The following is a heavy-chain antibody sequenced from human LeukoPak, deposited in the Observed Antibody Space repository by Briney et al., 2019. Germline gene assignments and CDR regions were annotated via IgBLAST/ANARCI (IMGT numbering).Heavy chain of an antibody. J-gene: IGHJ4*02. CDR1: GYTFTSYG. CDR2: ISAYNGNT. D-gene: IGHD3-22*01. Sequence: ASVKVSCKASGYTFTSYGISWVRQAPGQGLEWMGWISAYNGNTNYAQKLQGRVTMTTDTSTSTAYMELRSLRSDDTAVYYCARGALPFVGYDSDYFDYWGQGTLVTVSS. V-gene: IGHV1-18*01. CDR3: ARGALPFVGYDSDYFDY.